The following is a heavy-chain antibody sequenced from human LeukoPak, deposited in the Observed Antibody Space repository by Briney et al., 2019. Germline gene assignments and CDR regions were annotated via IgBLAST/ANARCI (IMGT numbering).Heavy chain of an antibody. Sequence: GGSLRLSCAASGFTFSSYSMNWVRQAPGKGLEWVSAISGSGGSTYYADSVKGRFTISRDNSKNTLYLQMNSLRAEDTAVYYCAKGQNYDILTGYYNVWGQGTLVTVSS. J-gene: IGHJ4*02. V-gene: IGHV3-23*01. CDR2: ISGSGGST. CDR3: AKGQNYDILTGYYNV. CDR1: GFTFSSYS. D-gene: IGHD3-9*01.